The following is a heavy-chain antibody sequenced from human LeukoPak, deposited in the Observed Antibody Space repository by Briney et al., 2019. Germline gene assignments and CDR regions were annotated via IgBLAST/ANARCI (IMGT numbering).Heavy chain of an antibody. Sequence: SETLSLTWTVSGGSISSYYWSWIRQPPGKGLEWIGYIYYSGSTNYNPSLKSRVTISVDTSKNQFSLKLSSVTAADTAVYYCARGLDWSVPDAFDIWGQGTMVTVSS. D-gene: IGHD3-9*01. V-gene: IGHV4-59*01. CDR3: ARGLDWSVPDAFDI. CDR2: IYYSGST. CDR1: GGSISSYY. J-gene: IGHJ3*02.